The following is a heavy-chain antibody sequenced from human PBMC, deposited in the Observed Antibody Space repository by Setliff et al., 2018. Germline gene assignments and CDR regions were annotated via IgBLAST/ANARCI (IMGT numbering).Heavy chain of an antibody. J-gene: IGHJ4*02. Sequence: ASMKVSCKASGYTFTSYDINWVRQATGQGLEWMGWMNPNSGNTGYAQKFQGRVTMTRNTSISTAYMELSSLRSEDTAVYYCARRVGSVGIQLPDYWGQGTLVTVSS. CDR2: MNPNSGNT. CDR3: ARRVGSVGIQLPDY. CDR1: GYTFTSYD. D-gene: IGHD5-18*01. V-gene: IGHV1-8*02.